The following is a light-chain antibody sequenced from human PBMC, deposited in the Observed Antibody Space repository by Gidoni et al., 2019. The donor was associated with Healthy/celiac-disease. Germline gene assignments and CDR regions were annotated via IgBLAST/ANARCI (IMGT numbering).Light chain of an antibody. J-gene: IGKJ1*01. CDR1: QSISSY. V-gene: IGKV1-39*01. Sequence: DSQMTQSPSSLSASVGDRVTITCRASQSISSYLNWYQPKPGKAPKLLLYAASSLQSGVPSRFSGSGSGTDFTLPISSLQPEDFATYYCQQSYSTPRPFGQGTKVEIK. CDR3: QQSYSTPRP. CDR2: AAS.